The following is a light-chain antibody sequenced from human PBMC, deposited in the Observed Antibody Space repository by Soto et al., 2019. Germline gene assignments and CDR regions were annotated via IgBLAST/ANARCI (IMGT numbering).Light chain of an antibody. Sequence: DIVLTQSPGTLSLSPGEIDTLSCRASQSISNNYLTWYQQKPGQAPRLLIYGASISATGIPDRFSGSGSGTDFTLTISRLEPEDFAVFFCQHYGSSPYTFGQGTKLEIK. CDR1: QSISNNY. J-gene: IGKJ2*01. CDR3: QHYGSSPYT. V-gene: IGKV3-20*01. CDR2: GAS.